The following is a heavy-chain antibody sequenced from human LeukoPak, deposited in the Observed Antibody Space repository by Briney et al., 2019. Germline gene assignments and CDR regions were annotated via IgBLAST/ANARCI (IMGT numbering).Heavy chain of an antibody. D-gene: IGHD2-15*01. CDR1: GYTFTSYD. Sequence: ASVKVSCKASGYTFTSYDINWVRQATGQGLEWMGWMNPNSGNTGYAQKFQGRVTMTRNTSISTAYMELSSLRSEDTAVYYCARGRGRRVEWWSSGDYWGQGTLVTVSS. CDR3: ARGRGRRVEWWSSGDY. J-gene: IGHJ4*02. CDR2: MNPNSGNT. V-gene: IGHV1-8*01.